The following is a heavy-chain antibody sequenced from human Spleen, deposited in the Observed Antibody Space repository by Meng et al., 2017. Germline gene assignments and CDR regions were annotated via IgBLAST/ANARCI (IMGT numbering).Heavy chain of an antibody. CDR2: ISGDST. Sequence: GESLKISCAASGFTVSSNEMSWVRQAPGKGLEWVSSISGDSTYYADSGKGRFTISRHNSKNTLYLQVNSLRAEDTALYYCEKYSYGLGDYFDYWGQGALVTVSS. D-gene: IGHD3-10*01. J-gene: IGHJ4*02. V-gene: IGHV3-38-3*01. CDR1: GFTVSSNE. CDR3: EKYSYGLGDYFDY.